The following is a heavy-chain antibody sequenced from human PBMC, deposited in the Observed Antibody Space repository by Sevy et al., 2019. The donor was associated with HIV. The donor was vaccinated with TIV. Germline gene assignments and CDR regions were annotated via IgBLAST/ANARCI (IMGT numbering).Heavy chain of an antibody. CDR2: IRDRAYGGTA. D-gene: IGHD3-10*01. CDR3: TREAVTMVRGIYTLFDI. V-gene: IGHV3-49*03. J-gene: IGHJ3*02. Sequence: GESLKISCTASGFTFGDYCVSWFRQAPGKGLEWVGGIRDRAYGGTAEYAASARGRFSISRDDSRGIAYLQMDGLNTEDTAVYYCTREAVTMVRGIYTLFDIWGQGTLVTVSS. CDR1: GFTFGDYC.